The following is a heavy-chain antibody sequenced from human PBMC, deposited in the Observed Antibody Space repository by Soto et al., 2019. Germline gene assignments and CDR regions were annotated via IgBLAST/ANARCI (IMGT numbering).Heavy chain of an antibody. J-gene: IGHJ4*02. CDR2: IYYSGGT. Sequence: SETLSLTCTVSGGSISSGGYYWSWIRQHPGKGLEWIGYIYYSGGTYYNPSLKSRVTISVDTSKNQFSLKLTSVTAADTAVYYCAREGGSSSNLDYWGQGTLVTVSS. V-gene: IGHV4-31*03. D-gene: IGHD6-6*01. CDR3: AREGGSSSNLDY. CDR1: GGSISSGGYY.